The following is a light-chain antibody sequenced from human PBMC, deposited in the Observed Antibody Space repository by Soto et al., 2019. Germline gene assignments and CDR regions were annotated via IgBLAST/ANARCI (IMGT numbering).Light chain of an antibody. CDR1: QSIGTW. CDR3: PLYHMFLWCP. J-gene: IGKJ1*01. CDR2: KAS. Sequence: AAEGGRFTRTCRASQSIGTWLAWYQQQPGKAPRLLIYKASSLESGVPSRFSGSASGTEIPPTIVCVLRIPSEPHFCPLYHMFLWCPFAQGTKVDIK. V-gene: IGKV1-5*03.